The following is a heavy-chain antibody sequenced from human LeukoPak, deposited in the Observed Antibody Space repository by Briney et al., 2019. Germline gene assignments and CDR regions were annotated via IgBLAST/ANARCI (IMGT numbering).Heavy chain of an antibody. CDR2: IYYSGST. D-gene: IGHD3-22*01. CDR3: ARDGYQGTYYYDSSGYPDAFDI. J-gene: IGHJ3*02. Sequence: PSETLSLTCTVSGDSISTYYWSWIRQPPGKGLEWIGYIYYSGSTNYNPSLKSRVTISVDTSKNQFSLKLSSVTAADTAVYYCARDGYQGTYYYDSSGYPDAFDIWGQGTMVTVSS. CDR1: GDSISTYY. V-gene: IGHV4-59*01.